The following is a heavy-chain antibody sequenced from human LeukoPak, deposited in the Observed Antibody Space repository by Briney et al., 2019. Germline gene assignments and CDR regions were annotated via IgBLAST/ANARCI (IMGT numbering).Heavy chain of an antibody. CDR2: INSGGSGT. D-gene: IGHD4-23*01. CDR3: ARDSPDYGGKGFDY. V-gene: IGHV3-74*01. Sequence: PGGSLRLSCAASGFAFSSNWMHWVRQTPGKGLVWVSRINSGGSGTSYADSVKGRFTISRDNSKNSLYLQMNSLRAEDTAIYYCARDSPDYGGKGFDYWGQGTLVTVSS. CDR1: GFAFSSNW. J-gene: IGHJ4*02.